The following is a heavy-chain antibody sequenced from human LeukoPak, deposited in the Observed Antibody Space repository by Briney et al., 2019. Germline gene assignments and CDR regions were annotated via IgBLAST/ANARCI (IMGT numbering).Heavy chain of an antibody. Sequence: SETLSLTCTVSAGSISSSNYYWGWIRQPPGKGLEWIGSIYYSGRTYYNPSLKSRVTISVDTSKNQFSLKLSSVTAADTAVYYCARGGTWYYYDSSGYDRAFDIWGQGTMVTVSS. D-gene: IGHD3-22*01. CDR3: ARGGTWYYYDSSGYDRAFDI. J-gene: IGHJ3*02. V-gene: IGHV4-39*07. CDR2: IYYSGRT. CDR1: AGSISSSNYY.